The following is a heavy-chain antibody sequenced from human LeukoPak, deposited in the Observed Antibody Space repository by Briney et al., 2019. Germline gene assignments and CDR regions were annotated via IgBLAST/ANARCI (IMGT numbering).Heavy chain of an antibody. CDR1: GGSISSYY. CDR3: ASNIVVVPDNWFDP. D-gene: IGHD2-2*01. V-gene: IGHV4-4*07. CDR2: IYTSGST. J-gene: IGHJ5*02. Sequence: PSETLSLTCTVSGGSISSYYWSWIRQPAGKGLEWIGRIYTSGSTNYNPSLKSRVTISVDTSKNQFSLKLSSVTAADTAVYYCASNIVVVPDNWFDPWGQGTLVTVSS.